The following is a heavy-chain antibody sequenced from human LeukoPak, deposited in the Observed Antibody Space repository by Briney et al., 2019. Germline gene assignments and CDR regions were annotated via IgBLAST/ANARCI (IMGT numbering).Heavy chain of an antibody. CDR1: GYTFTSYY. Sequence: ASVKVSCKASGYTFTSYYMHWVRQAPGQGIEWMGIINPSGGSTIYEQKFQGRVTMTRDTSTSTVYMELSSLRSEDTAVYYCARGPNAMATITKDFDYWGQGTLVTVSS. J-gene: IGHJ4*02. CDR2: INPSGGST. V-gene: IGHV1-46*01. CDR3: ARGPNAMATITKDFDY. D-gene: IGHD5-24*01.